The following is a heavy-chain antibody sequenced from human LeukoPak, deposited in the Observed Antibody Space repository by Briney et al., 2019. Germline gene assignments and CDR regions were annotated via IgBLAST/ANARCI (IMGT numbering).Heavy chain of an antibody. CDR2: INHSGST. J-gene: IGHJ5*02. D-gene: IGHD1-7*01. CDR3: ARGSGGTTSLDWFDP. Sequence: PSETLSLTCAVYGGSFSGYYWSWIRQPPGKGLEWIGEINHSGSTNYNPSLKSRVTISVDTSKNLFSLKLSSVTAADTAVYYCARGSGGTTSLDWFDPWGQGTLVTVSS. V-gene: IGHV4-34*01. CDR1: GGSFSGYY.